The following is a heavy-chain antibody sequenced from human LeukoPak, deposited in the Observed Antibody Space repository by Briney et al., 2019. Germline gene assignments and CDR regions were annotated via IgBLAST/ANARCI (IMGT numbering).Heavy chain of an antibody. J-gene: IGHJ1*01. Sequence: SETLSLTCTVSGGSISSYYWSWIRQPPGKGLEWIGYIYYSGSTNYNPSLKSRVTISVDTSKNQSSLKLSSVTAADTAVYYCARVTARIFQHWGQGTLVTVSS. D-gene: IGHD2-15*01. CDR2: IYYSGST. V-gene: IGHV4-59*01. CDR3: ARVTARIFQH. CDR1: GGSISSYY.